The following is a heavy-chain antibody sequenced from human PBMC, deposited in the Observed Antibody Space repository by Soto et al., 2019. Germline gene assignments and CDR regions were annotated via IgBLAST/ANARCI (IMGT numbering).Heavy chain of an antibody. V-gene: IGHV4-39*01. D-gene: IGHD3-22*01. J-gene: IGHJ3*02. Sequence: PSETLSLTCTVSGGSITGGSISSTTYYWGWIRQPPGKGLEWIGSIYYVGSTYYNSSLKSRVTISVDTSRNQFSLKLSSVTAADTAVYYCARAMGHYYDSSGYYAPMGLDAFDIWGQGTMVTVSS. CDR2: IYYVGST. CDR3: ARAMGHYYDSSGYYAPMGLDAFDI. CDR1: GGSITGGSISSTTYY.